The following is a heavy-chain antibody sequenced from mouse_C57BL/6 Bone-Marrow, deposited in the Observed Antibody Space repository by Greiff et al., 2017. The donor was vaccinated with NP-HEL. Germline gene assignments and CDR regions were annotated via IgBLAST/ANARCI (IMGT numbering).Heavy chain of an antibody. Sequence: QVQLQQSGPELVKPGASVKISCKASGYAFSSSWMNWVKQRPGKGLEWIGRIYPGDGDTNYNGKFKGKATLTADNSSSTAYMQLSSLTSEDSAVDFCARATTVVEWYCDVWGTGTTVTVSS. J-gene: IGHJ1*03. CDR1: GYAFSSSW. D-gene: IGHD1-1*01. V-gene: IGHV1-82*01. CDR3: ARATTVVEWYCDV. CDR2: IYPGDGDT.